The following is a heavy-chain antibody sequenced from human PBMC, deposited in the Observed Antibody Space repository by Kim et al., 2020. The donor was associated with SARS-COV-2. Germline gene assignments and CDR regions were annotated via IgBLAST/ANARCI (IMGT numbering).Heavy chain of an antibody. V-gene: IGHV4-4*02. CDR1: GGSISSSNW. CDR2: IYHSGST. CDR3: ARSGVTMVRGVIGHNWFDP. J-gene: IGHJ5*02. Sequence: SETLSLTCAVSGGSISSSNWWSWVRQPPGKGLEWIGEIYHSGSTNYNPSLKSRVTISVDKSKNQFSLKLSSVTAADTAVYYCARSGVTMVRGVIGHNWFDPWGQGTLVTVSS. D-gene: IGHD3-10*01.